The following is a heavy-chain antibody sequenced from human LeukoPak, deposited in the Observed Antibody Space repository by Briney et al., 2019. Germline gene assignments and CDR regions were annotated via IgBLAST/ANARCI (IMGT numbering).Heavy chain of an antibody. D-gene: IGHD3-22*01. V-gene: IGHV3-23*01. CDR2: ISDTGATT. CDR1: GFSFSTYS. CDR3: TTDRIYDSSGYHRDY. Sequence: GGSLRLSCAASGFSFSTYSMSWVRQAPGKGLEWVSVISDTGATTFYADSVKGRFTISRDNSKNTLYLQMSSLRVEDTAVYYCTTDRIYDSSGYHRDYWGQGTLVTVSS. J-gene: IGHJ4*02.